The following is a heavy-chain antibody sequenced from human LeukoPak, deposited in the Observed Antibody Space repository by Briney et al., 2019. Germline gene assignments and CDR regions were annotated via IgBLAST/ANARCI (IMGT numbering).Heavy chain of an antibody. CDR2: INCNSGGT. D-gene: IGHD2-2*01. CDR3: ARDAVWSCSSTSCYGGHDAFDI. CDR1: GYRFTGYY. J-gene: IGHJ3*02. Sequence: ASVRVSCKASGYRFTGYYMHWVRQAPGQGLEWMGWINCNSGGTKFSQKFQGRVTMTRDTSISTAYMELSRLRSDDTAVYYCARDAVWSCSSTSCYGGHDAFDIWGQGTMVTVSS. V-gene: IGHV1-2*02.